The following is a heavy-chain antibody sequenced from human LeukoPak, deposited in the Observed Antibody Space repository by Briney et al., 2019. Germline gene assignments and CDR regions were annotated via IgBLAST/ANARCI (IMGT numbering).Heavy chain of an antibody. CDR2: TKQDGSEK. CDR3: ARGYDSALY. Sequence: PGGSLRLSCAASGFTFSNYWMTWVRQAPGKGLERVANTKQDGSEKYYVDSVKGRFTISRDNAKNSLYLQMNSLRAEDTAVYYCARGYDSALYWGQGTLVTVSS. V-gene: IGHV3-7*01. CDR1: GFTFSNYW. D-gene: IGHD3-22*01. J-gene: IGHJ4*02.